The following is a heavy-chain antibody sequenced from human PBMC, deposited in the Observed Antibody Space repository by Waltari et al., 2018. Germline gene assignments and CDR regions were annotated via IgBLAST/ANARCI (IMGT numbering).Heavy chain of an antibody. Sequence: QVQLQQWGAGLLKPSETLSLTCAVYGGSFSGYYWSWIRQPPGKGLEWIGEINHSGSTNYNPSLKSRVTISVDTSKNQFSLKLSSVTAADTAVYYCARARYGDYSWFDPWGQGTLVTVSS. CDR3: ARARYGDYSWFDP. J-gene: IGHJ5*02. CDR2: INHSGST. V-gene: IGHV4-34*01. D-gene: IGHD4-17*01. CDR1: GGSFSGYY.